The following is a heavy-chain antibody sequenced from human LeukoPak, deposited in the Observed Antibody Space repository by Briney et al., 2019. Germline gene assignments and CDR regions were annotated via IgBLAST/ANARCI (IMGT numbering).Heavy chain of an antibody. CDR2: IYTSGST. Sequence: SETLSLTCTVSGGSISSYYWSWIRQPAGKGLEWIGRIYTSGSTNYNPSLKSRVTISVDTSKNQFSLKLSSVTAADTAVYYCARMNYDSSGYPNYFDYWGQGTLVTVSS. D-gene: IGHD3-22*01. V-gene: IGHV4-4*07. CDR3: ARMNYDSSGYPNYFDY. CDR1: GGSISSYY. J-gene: IGHJ4*02.